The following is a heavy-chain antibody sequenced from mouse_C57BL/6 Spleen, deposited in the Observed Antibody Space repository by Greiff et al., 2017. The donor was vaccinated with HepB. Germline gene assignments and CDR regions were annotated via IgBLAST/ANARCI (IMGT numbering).Heavy chain of an antibody. J-gene: IGHJ3*01. Sequence: QVQLQQPGAELVKPGASVKLSCKASGYTFTSYWMHWVKQRPGQGLEWIGMIHPNSGSTNYNEKFKSKATLTVDKSSSTAYMQLSSLTSEDSAVYYCASQLWLRHAWFAYWGQGTLVTVSA. CDR3: ASQLWLRHAWFAY. D-gene: IGHD2-2*01. CDR2: IHPNSGST. V-gene: IGHV1-64*01. CDR1: GYTFTSYW.